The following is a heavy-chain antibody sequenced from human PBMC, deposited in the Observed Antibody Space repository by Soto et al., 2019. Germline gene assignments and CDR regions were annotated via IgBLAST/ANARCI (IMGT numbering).Heavy chain of an antibody. CDR3: AGRSGSSDY. V-gene: IGHV3-30*04. J-gene: IGHJ4*02. CDR1: GFTFSNYT. D-gene: IGHD3-10*01. Sequence: PGGSLRLSCAASGFTFSNYTMHWVRQAPGKALEWVALISYDEIDKYFADAVKGRFTISRDNSKNTLYLQMDSLRAEDTAVYYCAGRSGSSDYWGRGTLVTVSS. CDR2: ISYDEIDK.